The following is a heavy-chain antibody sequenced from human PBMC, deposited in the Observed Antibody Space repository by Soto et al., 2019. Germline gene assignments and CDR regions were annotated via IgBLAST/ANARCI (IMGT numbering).Heavy chain of an antibody. V-gene: IGHV3-7*01. CDR1: GFTFDKYY. J-gene: IGHJ6*02. D-gene: IGHD1-20*01. Sequence: QPGGSLRLSCVASGFTFDKYYMTWVRQAPGKGPEWVANIKPDGSEQYYVDSVKGRFTISRDNANNSLYLQMNSLRAEDTAVYFCARGNWNYYYGLDVWGQGTTVTAP. CDR3: ARGNWNYYYGLDV. CDR2: IKPDGSEQ.